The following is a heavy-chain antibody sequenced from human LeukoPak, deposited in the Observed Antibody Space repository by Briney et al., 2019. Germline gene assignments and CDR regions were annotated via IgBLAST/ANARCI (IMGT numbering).Heavy chain of an antibody. V-gene: IGHV3-30*14. Sequence: GGSLRLSCAASGFTFSSYAMHWVRQAPGKGLEWVAVISYDGSNKYYADSVKGRFTISRDNSKNTLYLQMNSLRAEDTAVYYCATEALRPYPAFDSWGHGTLVTVSS. CDR2: ISYDGSNK. D-gene: IGHD3-16*01. CDR3: ATEALRPYPAFDS. CDR1: GFTFSSYA. J-gene: IGHJ4*01.